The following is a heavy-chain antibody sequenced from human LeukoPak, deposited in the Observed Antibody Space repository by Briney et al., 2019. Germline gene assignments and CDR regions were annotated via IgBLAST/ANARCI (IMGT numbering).Heavy chain of an antibody. CDR1: GGSFSGYY. CDR2: TNHSGST. J-gene: IGHJ4*02. D-gene: IGHD3-22*01. CDR3: ARNYDGLYYFDY. Sequence: SETLSLTCAVYGGSFSGYYWSWIRQPPGKGLEWIGETNHSGSTNYNPSLKSRVTISVDTSKNQFSLKLSSVTAADTAVYYCARNYDGLYYFDYWGQGTLVTVSS. V-gene: IGHV4-34*01.